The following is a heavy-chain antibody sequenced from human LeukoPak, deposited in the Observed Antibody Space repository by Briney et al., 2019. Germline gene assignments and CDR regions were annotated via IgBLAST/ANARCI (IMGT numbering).Heavy chain of an antibody. D-gene: IGHD5-12*01. CDR2: IYYSGST. CDR3: ATGLPGDYDYNCFDS. CDR1: GGSISSRSYY. Sequence: SETLSLTCTVSGGSISSRSYYWGWIRQPPGKGLEWIGSIYYSGSTYYNPSLKSRITMSIDTSKNQFSLELSSVTAADTAVYFCATGLPGDYDYNCFDSWGQGTLVTVSS. V-gene: IGHV4-39*07. J-gene: IGHJ4*02.